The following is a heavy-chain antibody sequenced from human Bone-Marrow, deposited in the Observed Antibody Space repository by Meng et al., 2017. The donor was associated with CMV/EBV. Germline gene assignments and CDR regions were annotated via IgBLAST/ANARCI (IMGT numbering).Heavy chain of an antibody. V-gene: IGHV1-8*01. CDR2: MNPNIGNT. J-gene: IGHJ5*02. D-gene: IGHD2/OR15-2a*01. Sequence: ASVKVSCKASGYTFTNYGINWVRQAPGQGLEWMGWMNPNIGNTGYAQKFQGRVTMTRDTSISTAYMELSSLRSEDTAVYYCARMWSLDNSNVNWFDPWGQGTLVTVSS. CDR3: ARMWSLDNSNVNWFDP. CDR1: GYTFTNYG.